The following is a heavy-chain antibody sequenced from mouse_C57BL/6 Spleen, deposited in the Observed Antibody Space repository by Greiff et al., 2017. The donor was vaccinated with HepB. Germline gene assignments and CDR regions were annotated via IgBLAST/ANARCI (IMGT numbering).Heavy chain of an antibody. CDR1: GYSITSGYY. V-gene: IGHV3-6*01. J-gene: IGHJ2*01. Sequence: EVQLQQSGPGLVKPSQSLSLTCSVTGYSITSGYYWNWIRQFPGNKLEWMGYISYDGSNNYNPSLKNRISITRDTSKNQFFLKLNSVTTEDTATYYCARADYYGSYYFDYWGQGTTLTVSS. CDR2: ISYDGSN. CDR3: ARADYYGSYYFDY. D-gene: IGHD1-1*01.